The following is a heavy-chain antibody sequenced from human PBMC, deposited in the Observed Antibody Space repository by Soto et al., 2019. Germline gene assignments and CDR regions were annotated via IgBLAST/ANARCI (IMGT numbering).Heavy chain of an antibody. V-gene: IGHV1-18*01. CDR2: ISPYNGNT. D-gene: IGHD3-10*01. J-gene: IGHJ4*02. Sequence: ASVKVSCKASGYTFTSYGISWVRQAPGQGLEWMGWISPYNGNTYYAQNLQGRVTMTTDTSTSTAYMEVRSLRSDDTAVYYCARVTTGSGSYLSYWGQGTLVTVYS. CDR1: GYTFTSYG. CDR3: ARVTTGSGSYLSY.